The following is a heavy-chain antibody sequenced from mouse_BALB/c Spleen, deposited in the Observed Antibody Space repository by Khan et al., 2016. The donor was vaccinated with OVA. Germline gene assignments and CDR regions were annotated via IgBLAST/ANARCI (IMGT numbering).Heavy chain of an antibody. V-gene: IGHV1-4*01. Sequence: QVQLQQSGAELARPGASVKMSCKASGYTFTSYTMHWVKQRPGQGLEWIGYINPSNTYTNYNQKFKDKATLTADKSSNTAYMHLSSLTSEDSAVYYCVRSGAYYRYDGYFDVWGAGTTVTVSS. J-gene: IGHJ1*01. D-gene: IGHD2-14*01. CDR2: INPSNTYT. CDR3: VRSGAYYRYDGYFDV. CDR1: GYTFTSYT.